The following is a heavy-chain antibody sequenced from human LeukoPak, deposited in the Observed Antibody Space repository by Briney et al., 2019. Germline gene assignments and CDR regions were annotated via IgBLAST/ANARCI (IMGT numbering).Heavy chain of an antibody. V-gene: IGHV3-30*18. CDR1: GFTFSSYG. J-gene: IGHJ5*02. CDR2: ISYDGSNK. Sequence: PGGSLRLSCAASGFTFSSYGMHWVRQAPGKGLEWVAVISYDGSNKYYADSVKGRFTISRDNSKNTLYLQMNSLRAEDTAVYYCAKDFDPWGQGTLVTVSS. CDR3: AKDFDP.